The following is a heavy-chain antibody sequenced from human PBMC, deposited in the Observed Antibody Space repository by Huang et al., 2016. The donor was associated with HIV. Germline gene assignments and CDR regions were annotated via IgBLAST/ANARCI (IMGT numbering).Heavy chain of an antibody. V-gene: IGHV1-24*01. Sequence: QVQLVQSGAEVKKPGASVKVSCKVSGYTLTELSIHWVRQAPGKGLEWRGGFAPEHGETNYAKNFQGRVTMTEDTSTDTAYMELNSLRSEDTAVYYCATGFDTYYDIWGQGTMVIASS. J-gene: IGHJ3*02. CDR3: ATGFDTYYDI. CDR2: FAPEHGET. D-gene: IGHD2-21*01. CDR1: GYTLTELS.